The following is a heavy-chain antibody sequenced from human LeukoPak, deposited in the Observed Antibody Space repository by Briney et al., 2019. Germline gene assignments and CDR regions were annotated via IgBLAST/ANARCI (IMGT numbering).Heavy chain of an antibody. V-gene: IGHV1-18*01. CDR2: ISAYNGNT. J-gene: IGHJ3*02. CDR3: ARELHYYDSSGPSVGWFPGAFDI. CDR1: GYTFTRYG. D-gene: IGHD3-22*01. Sequence: ASVKVSCKASGYTFTRYGISWVRQAPGQGLEWMGWISAYNGNTHYAQKLQGRVTMTTDTSTSTAYMELRSLRSDDTAVYYCARELHYYDSSGPSVGWFPGAFDIWGQGTMVTVSS.